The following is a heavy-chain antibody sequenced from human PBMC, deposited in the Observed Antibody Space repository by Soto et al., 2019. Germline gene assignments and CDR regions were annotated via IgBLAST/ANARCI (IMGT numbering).Heavy chain of an antibody. CDR3: ARSSITIFGVVDDAFDI. CDR2: MNPNSGNT. V-gene: IGHV1-8*01. Sequence: ASVKVSCKASGYTFTSYDINRVRQATGQGLEWMGWMNPNSGNTGYAQKFQGRVTMTRNTSISTAYMELSSLRSEDTAVYYCARSSITIFGVVDDAFDIWGQGTMVTVS. D-gene: IGHD3-3*01. CDR1: GYTFTSYD. J-gene: IGHJ3*02.